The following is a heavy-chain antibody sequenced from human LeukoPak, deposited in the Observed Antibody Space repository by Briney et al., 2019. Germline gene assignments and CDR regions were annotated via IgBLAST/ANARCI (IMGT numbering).Heavy chain of an antibody. CDR2: INHSGST. V-gene: IGHV4-34*01. CDR1: GGSFSGYF. Sequence: SETLSLTCAVYGGSFSGYFWSWIRQPPGKGLEWLGEINHSGSTNYSPSLKSRVTISVDTSKNQFSLKLSSVTAADTAVYYCARANYYDSSGYRYWGQGTLVTVSS. D-gene: IGHD3-22*01. CDR3: ARANYYDSSGYRY. J-gene: IGHJ4*02.